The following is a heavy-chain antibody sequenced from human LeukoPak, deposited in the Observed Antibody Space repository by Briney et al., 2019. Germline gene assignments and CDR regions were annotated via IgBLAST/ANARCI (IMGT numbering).Heavy chain of an antibody. CDR3: ARGNILSGYCFDF. CDR2: IHYAGAT. J-gene: IGHJ4*02. CDR1: GGSISSGDYY. Sequence: SETLSLTCTVSGGSISSGDYYWSWIRQHPGKGLEWIGEIHYAGATSYNSSLKSRATISIDTSQNQVSLKLSSVTAADTAVYYCARGNILSGYCFDFWGQGALVTVSS. D-gene: IGHD3-9*01. V-gene: IGHV4-31*03.